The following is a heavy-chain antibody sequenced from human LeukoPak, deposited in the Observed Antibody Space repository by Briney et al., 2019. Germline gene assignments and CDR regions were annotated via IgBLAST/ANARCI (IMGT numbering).Heavy chain of an antibody. D-gene: IGHD5-18*01. J-gene: IGHJ4*02. CDR1: GGSISSYY. V-gene: IGHV4-59*01. CDR2: IYYSGST. CDR3: ARDLDTAMTGKGFDY. Sequence: SETLSLTCTVSGGSISSYYWSWIRRPPGKGLEWIGYIYYSGSTNYNPSLKSRVTISVDTSKNQFSLKLSSVTAADTAVYYCARDLDTAMTGKGFDYWGQGTLVAVSS.